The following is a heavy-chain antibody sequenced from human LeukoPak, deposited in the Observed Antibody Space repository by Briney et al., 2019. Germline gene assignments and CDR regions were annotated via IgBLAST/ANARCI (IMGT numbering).Heavy chain of an antibody. Sequence: SETLSLTCAVYGGSFSGYYWTWIRQPPGKGLEWVGEINHSRNTNYSPSLKSRATISVDTSKNQFSLTLSSVTAADTAVYYCARRGSYFWDFDYWGQGTLVTVSS. D-gene: IGHD1-26*01. J-gene: IGHJ4*02. CDR1: GGSFSGYY. V-gene: IGHV4-34*01. CDR2: INHSRNT. CDR3: ARRGSYFWDFDY.